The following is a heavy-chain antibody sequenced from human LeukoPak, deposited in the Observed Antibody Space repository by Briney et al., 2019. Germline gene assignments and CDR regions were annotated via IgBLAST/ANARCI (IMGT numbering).Heavy chain of an antibody. J-gene: IGHJ5*02. CDR1: GFTFSSYA. Sequence: PGGSLRLSCAASGFTFSSYAIHWVRQAPGKGLEWVAFIQYDGSDKYYADSVKGRFTISRDNAKNSLYLQMNSLRAEDTAVYYCARAGNYYGRHTNWFDPWGQGTLVTVSS. CDR3: ARAGNYYGRHTNWFDP. D-gene: IGHD3-10*01. V-gene: IGHV3-30*02. CDR2: IQYDGSDK.